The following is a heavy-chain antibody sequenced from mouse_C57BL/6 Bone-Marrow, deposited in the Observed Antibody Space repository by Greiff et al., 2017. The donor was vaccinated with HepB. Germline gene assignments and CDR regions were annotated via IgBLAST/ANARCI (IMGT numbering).Heavy chain of an antibody. CDR3: ASGREAWFAY. Sequence: EVQLQESGPGMVKPSQSLSLTCTVTGYSITSGYDWHWIRHFPGNKLEWMGYISYSGSTNYNPSLKSRISITHDTSKNHFFLKLNSVTTEDTATYYCASGREAWFAYWGQGTLVTVSA. V-gene: IGHV3-1*01. CDR1: GYSITSGYD. J-gene: IGHJ3*01. CDR2: ISYSGST.